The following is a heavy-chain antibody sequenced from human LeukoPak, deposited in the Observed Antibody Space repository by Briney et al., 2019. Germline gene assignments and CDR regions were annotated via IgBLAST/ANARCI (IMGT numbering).Heavy chain of an antibody. D-gene: IGHD3-10*01. CDR1: GFSFSNYA. CDR3: AKRLWAASGSYSPFDY. J-gene: IGHJ4*02. V-gene: IGHV3-23*01. CDR2: ISGSGVST. Sequence: GGSLRLSCAASGFSFSNYAMSWVRQAPGKGLEWVSGISGSGVSTHYADSVKGRFTISRDNSKNTLSLHMHSLRAGDTAVYYCAKRLWAASGSYSPFDYWGQGTLVTVSS.